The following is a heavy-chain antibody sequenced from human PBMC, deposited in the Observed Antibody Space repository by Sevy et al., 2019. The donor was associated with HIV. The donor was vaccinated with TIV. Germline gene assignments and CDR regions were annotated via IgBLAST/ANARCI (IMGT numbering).Heavy chain of an antibody. CDR3: ARDPGSSWSSFDY. Sequence: GGFLRLSCAASGFIFGSYAMNWVRQAPGKGLEWVAVISYDGSHKYYADSVKGRFTISRDSSKNMLYLQMHSLRTDDTAVYYCARDPGSSWSSFDYWGQGTLVTVSS. CDR1: GFIFGSYA. V-gene: IGHV3-30-3*01. D-gene: IGHD6-13*01. J-gene: IGHJ4*02. CDR2: ISYDGSHK.